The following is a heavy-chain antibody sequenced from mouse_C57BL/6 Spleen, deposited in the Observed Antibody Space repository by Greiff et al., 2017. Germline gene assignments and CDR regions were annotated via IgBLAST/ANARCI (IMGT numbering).Heavy chain of an antibody. CDR1: GYTFTSYW. CDR3: AKGEYYYGSSYDYYAMDY. V-gene: IGHV1-7*01. D-gene: IGHD1-1*01. CDR2: INPSSGYT. J-gene: IGHJ4*01. Sequence: QVQLQQSGAELAKPGASVKLSCKASGYTFTSYWMHWVKQRPGQGLEWIGYINPSSGYTKYNQKFKDKATLTADKSSSTAYMQLSSLTYEDSAVYYCAKGEYYYGSSYDYYAMDYWGQGTSVTVSS.